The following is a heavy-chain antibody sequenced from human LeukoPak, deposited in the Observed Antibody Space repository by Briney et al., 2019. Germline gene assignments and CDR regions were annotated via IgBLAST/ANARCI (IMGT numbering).Heavy chain of an antibody. J-gene: IGHJ4*02. Sequence: AGGSLRLSCAASGFIVSGNYMSWVRQAPGKGLEWVSVIYSGGNTYYADSVKGRFTISRDNSKNTLYLQMNSLRAEDTAVYYCARSASSAWSPFDYWGQGTLVTVSS. V-gene: IGHV3-53*05. CDR2: IYSGGNT. CDR1: GFIVSGNY. CDR3: ARSASSAWSPFDY. D-gene: IGHD6-13*01.